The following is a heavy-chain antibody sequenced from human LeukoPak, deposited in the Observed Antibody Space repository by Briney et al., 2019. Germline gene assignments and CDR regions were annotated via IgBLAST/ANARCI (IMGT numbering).Heavy chain of an antibody. CDR2: INWNGGST. J-gene: IGHJ4*02. Sequence: PGGSLRLSCAASGFTFYDYGMSWVRQAPGKGLEWVSGINWNGGSTVYADSVKGRFTISRDNAKNSLYLQMNSLRAEDTALYYCAREGGRFLRNDYWGQGTLVTVSS. CDR3: AREGGRFLRNDY. CDR1: GFTFYDYG. D-gene: IGHD1-26*01. V-gene: IGHV3-20*04.